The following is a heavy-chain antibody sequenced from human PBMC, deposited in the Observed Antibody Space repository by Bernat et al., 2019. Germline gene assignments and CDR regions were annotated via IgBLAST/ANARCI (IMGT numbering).Heavy chain of an antibody. CDR1: GFTFSSYA. CDR3: ATDLWDIVLTYGMDV. J-gene: IGHJ6*02. CDR2: IRGSADTT. Sequence: EVQLLESGGGLVQPGGYLRLSWAASGFTFSSYAMSWVRQAPGKGLEWVSTIRGSADTTYYADPVRGRFTISRDNSKNTLYLQMNSLRAEDTAVYYCATDLWDIVLTYGMDVWGQGTTVTVSS. V-gene: IGHV3-23*01. D-gene: IGHD2-8*01.